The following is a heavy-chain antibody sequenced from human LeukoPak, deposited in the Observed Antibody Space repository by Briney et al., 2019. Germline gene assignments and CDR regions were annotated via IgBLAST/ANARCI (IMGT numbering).Heavy chain of an antibody. CDR1: VYTFTGYY. CDR2: INPNSGGT. D-gene: IGHD1-14*01. V-gene: IGHV1-2*02. CDR3: ARYDEGTIGTLISN. Sequence: ASLKVSCKASVYTFTGYYMRWVRQAPGQGLEWLGWINPNSGGTNYAQKFQGRVTMTRDTSISTAYMELSRLRSDDTAVYYCARYDEGTIGTLISNWGQGTLVTVSS. J-gene: IGHJ4*02.